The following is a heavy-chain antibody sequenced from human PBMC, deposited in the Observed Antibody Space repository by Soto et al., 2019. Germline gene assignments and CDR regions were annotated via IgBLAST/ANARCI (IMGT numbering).Heavy chain of an antibody. Sequence: GESLKISCQCSGYTFSNFWIPWVRQLPGKGLEWMGIIYPGDHETRYSPSFHGKVTISADKSSNTAYLQWNSLEASDTAFYFCARSPRSSPYFDYWGQGALVTVS. J-gene: IGHJ4*02. CDR2: IYPGDHET. CDR1: GYTFSNFW. V-gene: IGHV5-51*01. CDR3: ARSPRSSPYFDY. D-gene: IGHD6-13*01.